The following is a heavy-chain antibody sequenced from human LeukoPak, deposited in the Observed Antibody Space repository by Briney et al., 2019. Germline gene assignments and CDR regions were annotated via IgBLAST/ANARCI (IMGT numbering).Heavy chain of an antibody. J-gene: IGHJ6*02. D-gene: IGHD6-13*01. CDR3: AKDLVAAAGTAYYYGMDV. CDR2: IKQDGSEK. CDR1: GFTFSSYW. Sequence: GGSLRLSCAASGFTFSSYWMSWVRQAPGKGLEWVANIKQDGSEKYYVDSVKGRLTISRDNSKNTLYLQMNSLRAEDTAVYYCAKDLVAAAGTAYYYGMDVWGQGTTVTVSS. V-gene: IGHV3-7*01.